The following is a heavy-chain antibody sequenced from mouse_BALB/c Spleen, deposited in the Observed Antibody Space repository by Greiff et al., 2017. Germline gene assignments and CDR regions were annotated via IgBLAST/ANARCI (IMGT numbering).Heavy chain of an antibody. D-gene: IGHD1-1*01. J-gene: IGHJ4*01. CDR2: ISYSGST. CDR1: GYSITSDYA. Sequence: DVKLVESGPGLVKPSQSLSLTCTVTGYSITSDYAWNWIRQFPGNKLEWMGYISYSGSTSYNPSLKSRISITRDTSKNQFFLQLNSVTTEDTATYYCARGRSYYAMDYWGQGTSVTVSS. V-gene: IGHV3-2*02. CDR3: ARGRSYYAMDY.